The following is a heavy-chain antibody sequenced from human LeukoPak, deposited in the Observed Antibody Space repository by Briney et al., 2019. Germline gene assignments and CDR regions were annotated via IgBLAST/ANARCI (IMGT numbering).Heavy chain of an antibody. CDR3: ARGQWLLGPDY. J-gene: IGHJ4*02. Sequence: PSQTLSLTCTVSGGSISSGSYYWNWIRQPAGKGLEWIGRIYTSGSTNYNPSLKSRVTISVDTSKNQFSLKLSSVTAADTAVYYCARGQWLLGPDYWGQGTLVTVSS. D-gene: IGHD6-19*01. V-gene: IGHV4-61*02. CDR1: GGSISSGSYY. CDR2: IYTSGST.